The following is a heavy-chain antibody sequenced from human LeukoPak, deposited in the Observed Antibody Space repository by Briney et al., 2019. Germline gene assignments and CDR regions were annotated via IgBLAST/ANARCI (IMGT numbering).Heavy chain of an antibody. CDR3: ARGRDYYGSGSYYVNWFDP. D-gene: IGHD3-10*01. V-gene: IGHV5-51*01. CDR2: IYPGDSDT. CDR1: GYSFTSYW. J-gene: IGHJ5*02. Sequence: GESLKISCKGSGYSFTSYWIGWVRPMPGKGLEWMGIIYPGDSDTRYSPSFQGQVTISADKSISTAYLQWSSLKASDTAMYYCARGRDYYGSGSYYVNWFDPWGQGTLVTVSS.